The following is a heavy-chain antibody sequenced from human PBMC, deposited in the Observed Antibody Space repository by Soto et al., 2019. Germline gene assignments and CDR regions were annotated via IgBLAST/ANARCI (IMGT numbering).Heavy chain of an antibody. Sequence: SETLSLTCTVSGGSISSGGYYWSWIRQHPGKGLEWIGYIYYSGSTCYNPSLKSRVTISVDTSKNQFSLKLSSVTAADTAVYYCASLRPVVVPAARGSGWSGWFDPWGQGTLVTVSS. CDR3: ASLRPVVVPAARGSGWSGWFDP. CDR1: GGSISSGGYY. D-gene: IGHD2-2*01. V-gene: IGHV4-31*03. J-gene: IGHJ5*02. CDR2: IYYSGST.